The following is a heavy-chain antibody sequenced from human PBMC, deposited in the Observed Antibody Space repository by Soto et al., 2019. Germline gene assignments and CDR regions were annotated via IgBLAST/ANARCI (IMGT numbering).Heavy chain of an antibody. Sequence: GSGPTLVNPTQTLTLTCTFSGFSFSTTGVGVGWIRQPPGKALEWLALIYWDDDKRYSPSLKSRLTITQDTSKNQVVLTMTNMDPVDTATYYCAHRVPQLEFDYWGQGTLVTVSS. CDR2: IYWDDDK. J-gene: IGHJ4*02. CDR3: AHRVPQLEFDY. D-gene: IGHD1-1*01. V-gene: IGHV2-5*02. CDR1: GFSFSTTGVG.